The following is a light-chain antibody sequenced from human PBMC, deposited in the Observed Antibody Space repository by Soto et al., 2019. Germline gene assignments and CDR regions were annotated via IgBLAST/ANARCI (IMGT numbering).Light chain of an antibody. CDR1: QGISNY. J-gene: IGKJ2*01. Sequence: DIQMTQSPSSLSASVGDRVTITCRASQGISNYLAWYQQKPGKVPKLLIYAASTLQSGVPSRFSGSGSGTDFTITISRLQPEDVATYYCQKYNSAPRTLGQWTKLEIK. CDR3: QKYNSAPRT. CDR2: AAS. V-gene: IGKV1-27*01.